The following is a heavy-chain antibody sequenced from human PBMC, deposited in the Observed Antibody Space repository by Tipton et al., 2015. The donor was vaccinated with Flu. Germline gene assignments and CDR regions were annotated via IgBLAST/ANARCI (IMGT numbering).Heavy chain of an antibody. CDR3: ARGDAVVVIGLDY. CDR2: ISSSSSTI. J-gene: IGHJ4*02. V-gene: IGHV3-48*01. Sequence: SLRLSCAASGFTFSSYSMNWVRQAPGKGLEWVSYISSSSSTIYYADSVKGRFTISRDNAKNSLYLQMNSLRAEDTAVYYCARGDAVVVIGLDYWGQGTLVTVSS. CDR1: GFTFSSYS. D-gene: IGHD3-22*01.